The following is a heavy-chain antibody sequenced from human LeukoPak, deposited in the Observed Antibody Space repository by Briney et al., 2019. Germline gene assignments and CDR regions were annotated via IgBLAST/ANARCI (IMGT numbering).Heavy chain of an antibody. CDR1: GGTFSSYA. V-gene: IGHV1-69*01. CDR2: IIPIFGTA. J-gene: IGHJ4*02. Sequence: SVKVSCKASGGTFSSYAISWVRQAPGQGLEWVGGIIPIFGTANYAQKFQGRVTITADESTSTAYMELSSLRSEDMAVYYCAWGRFLEWLPDYWGQGTLVTVSS. D-gene: IGHD3-3*01. CDR3: AWGRFLEWLPDY.